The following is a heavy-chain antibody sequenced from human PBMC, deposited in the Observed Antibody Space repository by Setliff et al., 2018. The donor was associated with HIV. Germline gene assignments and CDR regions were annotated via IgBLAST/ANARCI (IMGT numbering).Heavy chain of an antibody. D-gene: IGHD2-15*01. CDR2: IHYSGST. CDR3: ARGQVVGAATPGSHYMDV. Sequence: PSETLSLTCSVSGGCIDRSNYYWGWIRQSPGKGLEWIGNIHYSGSTYYNPSLKGRVTISADTSKKQFSLKLSSVTAADTGIYYCARGQVVGAATPGSHYMDVWGKGTTVTVSS. J-gene: IGHJ6*03. CDR1: GGCIDRSNYY. V-gene: IGHV4-39*01.